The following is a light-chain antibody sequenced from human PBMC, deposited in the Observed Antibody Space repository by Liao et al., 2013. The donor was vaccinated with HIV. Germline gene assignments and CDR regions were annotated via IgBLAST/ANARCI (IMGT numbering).Light chain of an antibody. CDR2: QDS. J-gene: IGLJ3*02. CDR3: QAWDSTTVV. Sequence: SYELTQPPSVSVSPGQTANFTCSGDKLGDEYASWYQQKPGQSPVVVIYQDSKRPSGIPERFSGSSSGNTATLTISGTQAMDEAEYYCQAWDSTTVVFGGGTKLTVL. CDR1: KLGDEY. V-gene: IGLV3-1*01.